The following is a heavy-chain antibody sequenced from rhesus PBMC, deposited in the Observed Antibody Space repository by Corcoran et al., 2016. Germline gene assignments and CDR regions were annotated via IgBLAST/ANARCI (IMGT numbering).Heavy chain of an antibody. CDR1: GGSISSNY. D-gene: IGHD3-16*01. J-gene: IGHJ4*01. Sequence: QLQLQESGPGLVKPSETLSLTCAVSGGSISSNYWSWIRQPPGKGLEWIGRSSGSGGSTDYNPSLKDRVTISKATSKNQFSRKLSAVTAADTAVYYCARGYYSGSLGVDYWGQGVLVTVSS. V-gene: IGHV4-173*01. CDR2: SSGSGGST. CDR3: ARGYYSGSLGVDY.